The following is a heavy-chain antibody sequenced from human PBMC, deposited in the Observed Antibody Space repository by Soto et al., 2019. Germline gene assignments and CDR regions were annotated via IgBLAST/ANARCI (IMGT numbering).Heavy chain of an antibody. D-gene: IGHD2-2*02. Sequence: PGESLKISCKGSGYSFTSYWISWVRQMPGKGLEWMGRIDPSDSYTNYSPSFQGHVTISADKSISTAYLQWSSLKASDTAMYYCARHDCSSTSCYTGPKNWFDPWGQGTLVTVFS. V-gene: IGHV5-10-1*01. J-gene: IGHJ5*02. CDR1: GYSFTSYW. CDR3: ARHDCSSTSCYTGPKNWFDP. CDR2: IDPSDSYT.